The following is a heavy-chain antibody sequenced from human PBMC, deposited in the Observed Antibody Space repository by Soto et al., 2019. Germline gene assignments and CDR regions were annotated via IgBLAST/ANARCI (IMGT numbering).Heavy chain of an antibody. CDR2: ISGSGDST. Sequence: GGSLRLSCAASGFTFSTYAMNWVRQAPGKGLEWVSGISGSGDSTYYAESVKGRFTVSRDNSKNTLYLQMNSLRGEDTAVFYCAKERSSGWSFDYWGQGTLVTVSS. D-gene: IGHD6-19*01. CDR1: GFTFSTYA. J-gene: IGHJ4*02. V-gene: IGHV3-23*01. CDR3: AKERSSGWSFDY.